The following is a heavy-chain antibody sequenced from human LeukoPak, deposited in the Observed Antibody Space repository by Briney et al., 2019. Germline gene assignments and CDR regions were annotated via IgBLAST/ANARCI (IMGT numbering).Heavy chain of an antibody. V-gene: IGHV3-9*01. CDR2: INRNGGSM. Sequence: GRSLRLSCAASGFRFDDYALHWVRQAPGKGLEWVADINRNGGSMGYADSVKGRFSISRDNAKNTVYLQMDSLRTEDTALYYCAKEGMAGTYRYFDYWGQGTLVTVSS. J-gene: IGHJ4*02. CDR3: AKEGMAGTYRYFDY. CDR1: GFRFDDYA. D-gene: IGHD1-20*01.